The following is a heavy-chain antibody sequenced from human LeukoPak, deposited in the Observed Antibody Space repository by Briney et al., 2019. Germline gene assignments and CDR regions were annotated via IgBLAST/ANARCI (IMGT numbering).Heavy chain of an antibody. CDR2: ISWNSGSI. Sequence: GGSLRLSCAASGFTFDDDAIHWVRQAPGKGLEWVSGISWNSGSIGYADSVKGRFTISRDNAKNSLYLQMNSLRAEDTAVYYCARGGHQVDFWGQGTLVTVSS. CDR3: ARGGHQVDF. D-gene: IGHD3-16*01. CDR1: GFTFDDDA. J-gene: IGHJ4*02. V-gene: IGHV3-9*01.